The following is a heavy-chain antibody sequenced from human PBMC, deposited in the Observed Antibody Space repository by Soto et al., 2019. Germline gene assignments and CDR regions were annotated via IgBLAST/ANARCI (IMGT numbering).Heavy chain of an antibody. D-gene: IGHD6-19*01. CDR3: TKAPGIAVSNDI. J-gene: IGHJ3*02. CDR1: GYTFKNYC. Sequence: ASVNVSCKSSGYTFKNYCINWVREAPGQGLEWMAWSSAYNGNTNYAQKLQGRVTVTTDTSTSTAYMELRSLRSDDTAVYYCTKAPGIAVSNDIWGQGTMVTVSS. CDR2: SSAYNGNT. V-gene: IGHV1-18*01.